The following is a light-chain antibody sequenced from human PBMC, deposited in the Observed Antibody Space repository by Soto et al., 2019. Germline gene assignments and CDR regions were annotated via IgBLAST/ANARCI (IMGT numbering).Light chain of an antibody. V-gene: IGKV1-9*01. J-gene: IGKJ4*01. CDR1: QGISSY. CDR3: QQLNSYPLLT. CDR2: AAS. Sequence: IQLTQSPSSLSASVGDRVTITCRASQGISSYLAWYQQKPGKAPKLLIYAASTLQSGVPSRFSGSGSGTDFTLTISSLRPEDFATYYCQQLNSYPLLTFGGGTKVDIK.